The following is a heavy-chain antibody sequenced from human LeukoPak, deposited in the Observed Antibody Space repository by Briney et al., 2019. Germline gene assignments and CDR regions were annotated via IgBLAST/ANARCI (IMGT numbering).Heavy chain of an antibody. CDR2: VSGSGGRR. CDR3: AKWGGLLWFGEILPFDT. CDR1: GFTFRDYA. J-gene: IGHJ4*02. Sequence: GEFLRLSCAASGFTFRDYAMGWVRQAPGKGLEWVSGVSGSGGRRDYTDSVQGRFTISRDNTKNTLYPQMNSLRLEAPAGYYCAKWGGLLWFGEILPFDTWREGTLVTVSP. D-gene: IGHD3-10*01. V-gene: IGHV3-23*01.